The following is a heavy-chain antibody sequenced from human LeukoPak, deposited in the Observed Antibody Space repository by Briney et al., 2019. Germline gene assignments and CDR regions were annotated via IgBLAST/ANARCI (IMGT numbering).Heavy chain of an antibody. CDR2: IIPILGTA. V-gene: IGHV1-69*08. J-gene: IGHJ4*02. CDR3: ASSSDCSSTSCYRN. Sequence: SVKVSCKASGGTFSSYTISWVRQAPGQGLEWMGRIIPILGTANYAQKFQGRVTITADKSTSTAYMELSSLRSEDTAVYYCASSSDCSSTSCYRNWGQGTLVTVSS. CDR1: GGTFSSYT. D-gene: IGHD2-2*02.